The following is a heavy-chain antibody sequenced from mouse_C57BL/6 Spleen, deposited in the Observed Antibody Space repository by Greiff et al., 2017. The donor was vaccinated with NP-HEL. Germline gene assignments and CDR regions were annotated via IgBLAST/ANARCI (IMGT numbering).Heavy chain of an antibody. D-gene: IGHD4-1*01. V-gene: IGHV5-4*01. J-gene: IGHJ1*03. CDR1: GFTFSSYA. CDR3: ARDTGYRYFDV. Sequence: DVMLVESGGGLVKPGGSLKLSCAASGFTFSSYAMSWVRQTPEKRLEWVATISDGGSYTYYPDNVKGRFTISRDNAKNNLYLQMSHLKSEDTAMYYCARDTGYRYFDVWGTGTTVTVSS. CDR2: ISDGGSYT.